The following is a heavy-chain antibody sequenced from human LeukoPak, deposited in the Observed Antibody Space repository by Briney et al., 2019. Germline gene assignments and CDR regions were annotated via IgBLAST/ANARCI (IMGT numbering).Heavy chain of an antibody. D-gene: IGHD4-17*01. CDR3: ASRMTTVTATQFDP. CDR2: INHSGST. V-gene: IGHV4-34*08. Sequence: KPGGSLRLSCAASGFTFSSYAMSWIRQPPGKGLEWIGEINHSGSTNYNPSLKSRVTISVDTSKNQFSLKLSSVTAADTAVYYCASRMTTVTATQFDPWGQGTLVTVSS. J-gene: IGHJ5*02. CDR1: GFTFSSYA.